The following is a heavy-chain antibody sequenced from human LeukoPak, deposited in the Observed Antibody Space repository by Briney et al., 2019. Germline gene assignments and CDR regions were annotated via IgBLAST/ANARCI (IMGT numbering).Heavy chain of an antibody. D-gene: IGHD6-13*01. Sequence: ASVKVSYKVSGYTLTELSMHWVRQAPGKGLEWMGGFDPEDGETIYAQKFQGRVTMTEDTSTDTAYMELSSLRSEDTAVYYCATEYSSSWYQDYWGQGTLVTVSS. CDR1: GYTLTELS. CDR3: ATEYSSSWYQDY. CDR2: FDPEDGET. V-gene: IGHV1-24*01. J-gene: IGHJ4*02.